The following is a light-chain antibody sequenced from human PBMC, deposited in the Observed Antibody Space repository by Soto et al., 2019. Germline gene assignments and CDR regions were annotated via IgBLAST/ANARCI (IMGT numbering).Light chain of an antibody. CDR3: QQYNSYSPLT. CDR2: KAS. J-gene: IGKJ4*01. Sequence: DIQMTQSPSTLSASVGDRVTITCRASQSIGRFLAWYQQKPGKAPKLLIYKASTLESGVPSRFSGSGSGTEFTLTISSLQPDDFATYYCQQYNSYSPLTFGGGTKVDIK. CDR1: QSIGRF. V-gene: IGKV1-5*03.